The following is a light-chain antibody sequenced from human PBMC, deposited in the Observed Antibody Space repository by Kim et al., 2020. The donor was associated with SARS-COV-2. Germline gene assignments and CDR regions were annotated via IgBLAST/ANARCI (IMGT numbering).Light chain of an antibody. V-gene: IGKV3D-20*01. CDR1: QSVSSGY. Sequence: SAGERATLSCGASQSVSSGYLAWYQQKPGLAPRLLIYEASIRATGIPDRFSGSGSGTDFTLTVSRLEPEDFAVYYCQQYSSSPLTFGGGTKVDIK. J-gene: IGKJ4*01. CDR2: EAS. CDR3: QQYSSSPLT.